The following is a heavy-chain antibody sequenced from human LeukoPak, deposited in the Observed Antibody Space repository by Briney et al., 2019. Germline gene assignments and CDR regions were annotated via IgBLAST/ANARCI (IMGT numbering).Heavy chain of an antibody. Sequence: PGGSLRLSCAASAFTFSNAWMNWVRQAPGKGLEWVAVISYDGSNKYYADSVKGRFTISRDNSKNTLYLQMNSLRAEDTAVYYCAREAATLDYYYGMDVWGQGTTVTVSS. V-gene: IGHV3-30-3*01. CDR2: ISYDGSNK. CDR3: AREAATLDYYYGMDV. J-gene: IGHJ6*02. D-gene: IGHD2-15*01. CDR1: AFTFSNAW.